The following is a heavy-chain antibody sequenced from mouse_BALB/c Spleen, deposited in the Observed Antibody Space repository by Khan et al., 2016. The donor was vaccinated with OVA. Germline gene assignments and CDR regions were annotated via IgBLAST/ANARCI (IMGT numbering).Heavy chain of an antibody. CDR1: GFAFSSYD. J-gene: IGHJ4*01. Sequence: EVELVESGGGSVKPGGSLKLSCAASGFAFSSYDMSWVRQTPENRLEWVAIINSRGSYTYYPDSVKGRFTISRDNARNTLYLQLSSLRSEDTALYYCTRHGGFDPYYAMDYWGQGTSVTVSS. CDR3: TRHGGFDPYYAMDY. CDR2: INSRGSYT. V-gene: IGHV5-9*02.